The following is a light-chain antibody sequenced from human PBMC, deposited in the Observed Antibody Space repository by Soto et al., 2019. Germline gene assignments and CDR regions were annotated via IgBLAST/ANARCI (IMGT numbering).Light chain of an antibody. J-gene: IGKJ3*01. CDR2: GAS. CDR1: QSVSSTY. Sequence: SVLTQSPGTLSLSPGERATLSCRASQSVSSTYLARYQQKPGQAPRLLIYGASSRATGIPDRFSGSGSGTDFTLTISRLEPEDFAVYYCQQYGSSPLFTFGPGTTVDIK. V-gene: IGKV3-20*01. CDR3: QQYGSSPLFT.